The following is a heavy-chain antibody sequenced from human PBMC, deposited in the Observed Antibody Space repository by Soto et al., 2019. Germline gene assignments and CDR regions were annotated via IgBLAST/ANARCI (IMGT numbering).Heavy chain of an antibody. J-gene: IGHJ5*02. CDR1: GGSISSGGYY. D-gene: IGHD2-2*01. Sequence: QVQLQESGPGLVKPSQTLSLTCTVSGGSISSGGYYWSWIRQHPGKGLERIGYIYYSGSTYYNPSLKSRVTISVDTSKNQFSLKLSSVTAADTALYYCAREGFVVDLPGGWFDPWGQGTLVTVSS. V-gene: IGHV4-31*03. CDR2: IYYSGST. CDR3: AREGFVVDLPGGWFDP.